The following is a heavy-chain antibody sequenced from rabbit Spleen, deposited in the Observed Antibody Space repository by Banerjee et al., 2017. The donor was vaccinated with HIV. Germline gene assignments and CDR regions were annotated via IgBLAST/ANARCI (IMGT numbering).Heavy chain of an antibody. V-gene: IGHV1S45*01. J-gene: IGHJ4*01. D-gene: IGHD1-1*01. CDR1: GFDFGSYG. CDR2: INTATGKA. CDR3: ARDLVGVIGWNFYL. Sequence: QEHLVESGGGLVQPGGSLKLSCKASGFDFGSYGMCWVRQAPGKGLEWIACINTATGKAVYATWAKGRFTISRTSSTTVTLQMTSLTAADRAAYFCARDLVGVIGWNFYLWGPGTLVTVS.